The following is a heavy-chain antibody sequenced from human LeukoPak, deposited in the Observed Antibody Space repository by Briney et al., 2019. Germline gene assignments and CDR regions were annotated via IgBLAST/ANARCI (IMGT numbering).Heavy chain of an antibody. D-gene: IGHD3-22*01. V-gene: IGHV4-30-4*01. CDR1: GGSISSGDYY. CDR3: AREGGSGYYYFDY. Sequence: SETLSLTCTVSGGSISSGDYYWSWIRQPPGKGLEWIGYIYYSGSTYYNPSLKSRVTISVDTSKNQFSLKLSSVTAADTAVYYCAREGGSGYYYFDYWGQGTLVTVSS. CDR2: IYYSGST. J-gene: IGHJ4*02.